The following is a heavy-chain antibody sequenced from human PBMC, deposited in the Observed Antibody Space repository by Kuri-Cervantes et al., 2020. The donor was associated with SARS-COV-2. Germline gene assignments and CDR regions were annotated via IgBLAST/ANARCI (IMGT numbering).Heavy chain of an antibody. V-gene: IGHV3-49*04. D-gene: IGHD1-26*01. CDR2: IRSKAYGGTT. Sequence: GSLRLSCTASGFTFGDYAMSWVRQAPGKGLEWVGFIRSKAYGGTTEYAASVKGRFTISRDDSKSIAYLQMNSLKTEDTAVYYCTRERSPLDYWGQGTLVTVSS. CDR1: GFTFGDYA. J-gene: IGHJ4*02. CDR3: TRERSPLDY.